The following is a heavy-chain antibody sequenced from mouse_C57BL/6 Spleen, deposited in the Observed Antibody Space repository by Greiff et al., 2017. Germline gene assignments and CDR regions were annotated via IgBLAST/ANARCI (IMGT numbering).Heavy chain of an antibody. V-gene: IGHV5-9*01. CDR2: ISGGGGNT. Sequence: EVMLVESGGGLVKPGGSLKLSCAASGFTFSSYTMSWVRQTPEKRLEWVATISGGGGNTYYPDSVKGRFTISRDNAKNTLYLPMSSLRSEDTAVYYCASQYAYYVDYWGQGTTLTVSS. D-gene: IGHD2-14*01. CDR1: GFTFSSYT. CDR3: ASQYAYYVDY. J-gene: IGHJ2*01.